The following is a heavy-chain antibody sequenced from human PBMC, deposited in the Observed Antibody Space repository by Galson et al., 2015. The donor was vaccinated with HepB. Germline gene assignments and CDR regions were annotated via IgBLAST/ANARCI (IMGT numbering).Heavy chain of an antibody. CDR1: GFPFSNYA. CDR2: ILYDGSNE. CDR3: ARDGRVAYDFVSDYLQNGMDV. V-gene: IGHV3-30*04. D-gene: IGHD3-3*01. J-gene: IGHJ6*02. Sequence: LRLSCAASGFPFSNYAMHWVRQAPGKGLEWVAVILYDGSNEYYADSVKGRFTISRDNSKNTLYLQMNSLRPEDTAVYYCARDGRVAYDFVSDYLQNGMDVWGQGTTVTVSS.